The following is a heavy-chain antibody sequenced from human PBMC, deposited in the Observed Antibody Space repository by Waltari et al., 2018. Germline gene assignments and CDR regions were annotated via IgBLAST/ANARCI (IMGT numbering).Heavy chain of an antibody. CDR1: GFTFSSYD. J-gene: IGHJ6*03. CDR2: IYSGGSST. V-gene: IGHV3-23*03. D-gene: IGHD2-15*01. Sequence: EVQLLESGGGFVQPGGSLRLSCADSGFTFSSYDISWVRQAPRKGLEWVSVIYSGGSSTYYADSVKGRFTISRDNSKNTLYPQMNSLRAEDTAVYYCAKDGGNYYYYMDVWGKGTTVTVSS. CDR3: AKDGGNYYYYMDV.